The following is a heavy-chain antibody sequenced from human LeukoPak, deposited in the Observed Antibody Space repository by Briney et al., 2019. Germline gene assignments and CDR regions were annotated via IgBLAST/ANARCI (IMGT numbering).Heavy chain of an antibody. J-gene: IGHJ6*02. D-gene: IGHD6-19*01. CDR2: ISGSGGST. Sequence: GGSLRLSCAASGFTFSSYAMSWVRQAPGKGLEWVSAISGSGGSTYYADSVKGRFTISRDNSKNTLYLQMNSLRAEDTAVCYCAQIAVAGYYYYYGMDVWGQGTTVTVSS. CDR1: GFTFSSYA. CDR3: AQIAVAGYYYYYGMDV. V-gene: IGHV3-23*01.